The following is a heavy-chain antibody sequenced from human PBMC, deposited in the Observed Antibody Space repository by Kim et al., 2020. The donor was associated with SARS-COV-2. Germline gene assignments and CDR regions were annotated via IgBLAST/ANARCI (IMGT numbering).Heavy chain of an antibody. CDR2: TSSVGSFI. CDR1: GFIFGDTY. Sequence: GGSLRLSCVASGFIFGDTYMSWIRQAPGKGLEWISFTSSVGSFIYYADSVKGRFTISRDNAKDSLFLDMTSLTVDDTAVYYCARGPLKPLVWDYWGLGTL. V-gene: IGHV3-11*01. J-gene: IGHJ4*02. D-gene: IGHD3-16*01. CDR3: ARGPLKPLVWDY.